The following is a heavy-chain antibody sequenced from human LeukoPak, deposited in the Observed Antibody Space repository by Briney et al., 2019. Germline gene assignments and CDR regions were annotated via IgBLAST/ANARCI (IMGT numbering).Heavy chain of an antibody. CDR2: TNPNSGNT. V-gene: IGHV1-8*01. D-gene: IGHD2-2*01. Sequence: ASVKVSCKASGYTFTSYDINWVRQATGQGLEWMGWTNPNSGNTGYAQKFQGRVTMTRNTSISTAYMELSSLRSEDTAVYYCARLYQTSARYYYGMDVWGQGTTVTVSS. CDR3: ARLYQTSARYYYGMDV. J-gene: IGHJ6*02. CDR1: GYTFTSYD.